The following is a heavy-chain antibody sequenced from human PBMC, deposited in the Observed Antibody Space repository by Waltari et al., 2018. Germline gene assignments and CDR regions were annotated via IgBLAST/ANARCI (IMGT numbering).Heavy chain of an antibody. D-gene: IGHD3-22*01. V-gene: IGHV1-24*01. Sequence: QVQLVQSGAEVKRPGASLKVSCKVSGYTLTDLSMHCVRQAPGKGPEWMGGCDLEDGETIYAQKFQGRVNMTEDTSTDPAYMELSSLGSEDTAVYYWATGDSSGYYVDYWGQGTLVTVSS. CDR3: ATGDSSGYYVDY. CDR2: CDLEDGET. J-gene: IGHJ4*02. CDR1: GYTLTDLS.